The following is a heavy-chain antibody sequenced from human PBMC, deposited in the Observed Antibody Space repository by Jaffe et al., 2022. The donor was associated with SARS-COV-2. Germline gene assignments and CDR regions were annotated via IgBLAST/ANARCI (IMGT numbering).Heavy chain of an antibody. J-gene: IGHJ4*02. D-gene: IGHD6-13*01. CDR1: GGSFSGYY. CDR2: INHSGST. CDR3: ARGKSVYSSSWVLIDY. Sequence: QVQLQQWGAGLLKPSETLSLTCAVYGGSFSGYYWSWIRQPPGKGLEWIGEINHSGSTNYNPSLKSRVTISVDTSKNQFSLKLSSVTAADTAVYYCARGKSVYSSSWVLIDYWGQGTLVTVSS. V-gene: IGHV4-34*01.